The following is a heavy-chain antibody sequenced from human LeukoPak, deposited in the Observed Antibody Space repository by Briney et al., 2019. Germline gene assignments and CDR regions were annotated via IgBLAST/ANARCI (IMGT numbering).Heavy chain of an antibody. CDR2: IYESGTT. CDR1: GESLNSYY. V-gene: IGHV4-34*01. D-gene: IGHD6-19*01. Sequence: SETLSLTCAVYGESLNSYYWSWVRQPPGEGLEWIGEIYESGTTEYNPSLKSRVTISMVPSKQQFSLSLSSVTAADTAVYYCARDWSSGWLQDAFDIWGQGTMVTVSS. CDR3: ARDWSSGWLQDAFDI. J-gene: IGHJ3*02.